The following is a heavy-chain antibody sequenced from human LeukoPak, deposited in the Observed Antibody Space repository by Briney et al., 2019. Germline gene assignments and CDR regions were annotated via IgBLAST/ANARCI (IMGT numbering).Heavy chain of an antibody. CDR2: IYYSGNT. Sequence: SETLSLTCTVSGGSISSYYWSWIRQPPGKGLEWIGYIYYSGNTNYTPSLKSRVTISVDTSKNHFSLKLSPVTAADTAVYYCAGITYYDFWSGNRYFQHWGQGTLVTVSP. CDR3: AGITYYDFWSGNRYFQH. J-gene: IGHJ1*01. D-gene: IGHD3-3*01. CDR1: GGSISSYY. V-gene: IGHV4-59*01.